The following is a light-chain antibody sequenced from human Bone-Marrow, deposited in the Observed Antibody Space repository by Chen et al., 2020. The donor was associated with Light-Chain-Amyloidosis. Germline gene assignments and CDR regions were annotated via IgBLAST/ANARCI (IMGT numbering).Light chain of an antibody. CDR1: NIGSTS. CDR3: QVWDRSSDRPV. CDR2: DDS. J-gene: IGLJ3*02. Sequence: SYLLTQPSSLSVAPAQTATIACGGNNIGSTSVHWYQQTPGQAPLLVVYDDSDRPSGIPERLSGSNSGNTATLTISRVEAGDEADYYCQVWDRSSDRPVFGGGTKLTVL. V-gene: IGLV3-21*02.